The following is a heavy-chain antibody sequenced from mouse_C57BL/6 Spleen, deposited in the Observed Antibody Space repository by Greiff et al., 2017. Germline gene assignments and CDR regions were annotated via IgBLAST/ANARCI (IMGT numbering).Heavy chain of an antibody. V-gene: IGHV1-59*01. Sequence: QVQLQQPGAELVRPGTSVKLSCKASGYTFTSYWMHWVKQRPGQGLEWIGVIDPSDSYTNYNQKFKGKATLTVDTSSSTAYMQLSSLTSEDSAVYYCARSIYDYDEYYARDYWGQGTSVTVAS. J-gene: IGHJ4*01. CDR2: IDPSDSYT. CDR1: GYTFTSYW. D-gene: IGHD2-4*01. CDR3: ARSIYDYDEYYARDY.